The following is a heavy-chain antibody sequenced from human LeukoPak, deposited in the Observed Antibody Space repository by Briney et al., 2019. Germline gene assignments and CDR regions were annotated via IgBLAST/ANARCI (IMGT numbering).Heavy chain of an antibody. CDR1: GFTISSYW. D-gene: IGHD2-21*02. V-gene: IGHV3-7*01. J-gene: IGHJ4*02. CDR2: IKQDGSEK. Sequence: PGGSLRLSCAASGFTISSYWMSWVRQAPGKGLEWVANIKQDGSEKYYVDSVKGRFTISRDNAKNSLYLQMNSLRAEDTAVYYCARSVTASFDYWGQGTLVIVSS. CDR3: ARSVTASFDY.